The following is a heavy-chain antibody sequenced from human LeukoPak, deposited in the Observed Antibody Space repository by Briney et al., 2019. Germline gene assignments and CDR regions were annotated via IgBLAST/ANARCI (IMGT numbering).Heavy chain of an antibody. V-gene: IGHV3-21*01. CDR2: ISSSSSYI. J-gene: IGHJ3*02. D-gene: IGHD2-21*02. CDR1: GFTFSSYT. CDR3: ARRSRAYCGGDCNIRVNAFDI. Sequence: GGSLRLSCAASGFTFSSYTMNWVRQAPGKGLEWVSSISSSSSYIYYADSLKGRFTFSRDNAKNSLYLQMNSLRAEDTAVYYCARRSRAYCGGDCNIRVNAFDIWGQGTMVTVSS.